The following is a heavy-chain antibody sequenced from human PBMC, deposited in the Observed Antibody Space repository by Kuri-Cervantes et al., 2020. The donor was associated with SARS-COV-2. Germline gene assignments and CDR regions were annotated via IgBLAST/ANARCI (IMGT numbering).Heavy chain of an antibody. CDR1: GFTFSSYG. CDR3: ARDLLHYDSSGYYYDPG. V-gene: IGHV3-33*01. J-gene: IGHJ4*02. CDR2: IWYDGSNK. D-gene: IGHD3-22*01. Sequence: GESLKISCAASGFTFSSYGMHWVRQAPGKGLEWEAVIWYDGSNKYYADSVKGRFTISRDNSKNTLYLQMNSLRAEDTAVYYCARDLLHYDSSGYYYDPGWGQGTLVTVSS.